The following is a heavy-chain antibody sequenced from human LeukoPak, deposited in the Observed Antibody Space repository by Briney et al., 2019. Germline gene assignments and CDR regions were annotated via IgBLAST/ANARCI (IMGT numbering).Heavy chain of an antibody. CDR3: AKDRGSGSYCLGY. CDR1: GFTFSSYG. Sequence: GGSLRLSCAAPGFTFSSYGMHWVRQAPGKGLEWVAFIRYDGSNKYYADSVKGRFTISRDNSKNTLYLQMNSLRAEDTAVYYCAKDRGSGSYCLGYWGQGTLVTVSS. V-gene: IGHV3-30*02. D-gene: IGHD1-26*01. J-gene: IGHJ4*02. CDR2: IRYDGSNK.